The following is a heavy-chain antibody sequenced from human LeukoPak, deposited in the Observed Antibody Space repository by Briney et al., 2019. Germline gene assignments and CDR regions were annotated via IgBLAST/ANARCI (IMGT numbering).Heavy chain of an antibody. CDR3: AKPADEHFDY. V-gene: IGHV3-30*18. J-gene: IGHJ4*02. Sequence: PGGSLRLSCVVSGFAFSNYGMHWVRQAPGKGLEWVALTSYDGSTKYYADSVKGRFTISKDNSRNTVYLQMNSLKVEDTATYYCAKPADEHFDYWGQGTLVTVPS. CDR2: TSYDGSTK. CDR1: GFAFSNYG.